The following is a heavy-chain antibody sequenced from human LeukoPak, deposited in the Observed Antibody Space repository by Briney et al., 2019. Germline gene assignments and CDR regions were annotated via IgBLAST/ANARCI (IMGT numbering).Heavy chain of an antibody. D-gene: IGHD6-13*01. Sequence: GGSLRLSCAAPGFTFSSYSMNWVRQAPGKGLEWVSSISTSSSYIYYADSVKGRFTISRDNAKNSLYLQMNSLRAEDTAVYYCARFIAAPYYFDYWGRGTLVTVSS. CDR3: ARFIAAPYYFDY. CDR1: GFTFSSYS. CDR2: ISTSSSYI. V-gene: IGHV3-21*01. J-gene: IGHJ4*02.